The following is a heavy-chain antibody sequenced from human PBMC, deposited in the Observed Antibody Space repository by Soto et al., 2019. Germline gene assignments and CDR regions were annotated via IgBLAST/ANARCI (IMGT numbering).Heavy chain of an antibody. CDR3: ARGRGVRGVTMYYGMDV. D-gene: IGHD3-10*01. CDR1: GGSFSAYY. CDR2: INHSGST. J-gene: IGHJ6*02. Sequence: SDTLSLTYAVYGGSFSAYYWSWIRQPPGKGLEWIGEINHSGSTNYNPSLKSRVTISVDTSKNQFSLKLSSVTAADTAVYYCARGRGVRGVTMYYGMDVWGQGTTVT. V-gene: IGHV4-34*01.